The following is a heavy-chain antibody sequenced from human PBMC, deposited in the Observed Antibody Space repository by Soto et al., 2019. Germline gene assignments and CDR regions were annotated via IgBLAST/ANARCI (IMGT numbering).Heavy chain of an antibody. V-gene: IGHV3-23*01. D-gene: IGHD3-3*01. CDR1: GFTFSSYA. CDR2: ISGSGGST. J-gene: IGHJ4*02. Sequence: GGSLRLSCAASGFTFSSYAMSWVRQAPGKGLEWVSAISGSGGSTYYADSVKGRFTISRDNSKNTLYLQMNSLRAEDTAVYYCAKDAPPLYDFWSGYYDYWGQGTLVTVSS. CDR3: AKDAPPLYDFWSGYYDY.